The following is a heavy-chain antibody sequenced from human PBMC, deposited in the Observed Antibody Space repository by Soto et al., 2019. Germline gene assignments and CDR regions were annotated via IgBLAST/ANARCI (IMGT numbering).Heavy chain of an antibody. Sequence: SVKVSCKASGCTFSSYTISWVRQAPGQGLEWMGRIIPILGIANYAQKFQGRVTITADKSTSTAYMELSSLRSEDTAVYYCAREGSSSWKRYNWFDPWGQGTLVTVSS. CDR2: IIPILGIA. CDR3: AREGSSSWKRYNWFDP. D-gene: IGHD6-13*01. J-gene: IGHJ5*02. CDR1: GCTFSSYT. V-gene: IGHV1-69*04.